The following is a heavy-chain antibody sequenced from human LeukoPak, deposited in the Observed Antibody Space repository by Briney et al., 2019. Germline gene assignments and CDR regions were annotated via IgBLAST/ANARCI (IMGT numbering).Heavy chain of an antibody. CDR1: GYTLTELS. V-gene: IGHV1-24*01. CDR2: FDPEDGET. Sequence: ASVKVSCKVSGYTLTELSMHWVRQAPGKGLEWMGGFDPEDGETIYAQKFQGRVTMTRDTSTSTVYMELSSLRSEDTAVYYCARKGSSSCFDYWGQGTLVTVSS. CDR3: ARKGSSSCFDY. D-gene: IGHD6-6*01. J-gene: IGHJ4*02.